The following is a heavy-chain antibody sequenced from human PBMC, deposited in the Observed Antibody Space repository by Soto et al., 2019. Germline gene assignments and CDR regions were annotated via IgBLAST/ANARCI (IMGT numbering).Heavy chain of an antibody. CDR3: ARAVSQFTVTTLYYFDY. D-gene: IGHD4-17*01. CDR1: GGSISSYY. V-gene: IGHV4-59*01. J-gene: IGHJ4*02. Sequence: PSETLSLTCTVSGGSISSYYWSWIRQPPGKGLEWIGYIYYSGSTNYNPSLKSRVTISVDTSKNQFSLKLSSVTAADTAVYCCARAVSQFTVTTLYYFDYWGQGTLVTVSS. CDR2: IYYSGST.